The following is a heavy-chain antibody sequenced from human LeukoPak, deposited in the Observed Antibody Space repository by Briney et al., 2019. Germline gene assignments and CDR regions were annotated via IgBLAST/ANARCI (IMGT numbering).Heavy chain of an antibody. V-gene: IGHV4-59*01. Sequence: SETLSLTCAVYGGSFSGYYWSWIRQPPGKGLEWIGYIYYSGSTNYNPSLKSRVTISVDTSKNQFSLKLSSVTAADTAVYYCARASRGFGELYRPYNWFDPWGQGTLVTVSS. CDR2: IYYSGST. D-gene: IGHD3-10*01. J-gene: IGHJ5*02. CDR3: ARASRGFGELYRPYNWFDP. CDR1: GGSFSGYY.